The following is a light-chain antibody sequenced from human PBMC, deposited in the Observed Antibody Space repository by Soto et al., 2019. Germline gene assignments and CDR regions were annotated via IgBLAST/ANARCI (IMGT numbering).Light chain of an antibody. CDR3: ISHAGASNV. CDR1: SSDVGATDY. J-gene: IGLJ1*01. V-gene: IGLV2-8*01. Sequence: QSALTQPPSASGSPGQSVAISCTGTSSDVGATDYVSWYQQHSGKAPKLLLYEVNKRPSGVPDRLSGSKSGNTASLTVSALQADDEADYYCISHAGASNVLGTGTKLTVL. CDR2: EVN.